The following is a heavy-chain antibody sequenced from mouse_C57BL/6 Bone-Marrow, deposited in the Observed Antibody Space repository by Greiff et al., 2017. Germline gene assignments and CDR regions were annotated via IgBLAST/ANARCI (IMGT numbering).Heavy chain of an antibody. D-gene: IGHD2-3*01. CDR1: GFSLTSYG. Sequence: VQRVESGPGLVAPSQSLSITCTVSGFSLTSYGVDWVRQSPGKGLEWLGVIWGVGSTNYNSALKSRLSISKDNSKSQVFLKMNRLQTDDTAMYYCASGDDGYYPFAYWGQGTLLPVSA. CDR2: IWGVGST. CDR3: ASGDDGYYPFAY. V-gene: IGHV2-6*01. J-gene: IGHJ3*01.